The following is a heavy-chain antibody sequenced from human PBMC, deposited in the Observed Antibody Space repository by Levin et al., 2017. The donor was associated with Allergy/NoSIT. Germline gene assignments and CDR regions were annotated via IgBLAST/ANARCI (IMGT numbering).Heavy chain of an antibody. Sequence: GGSLRLSCAASGFTFSSYAMSWVRQAPGKGLEWVSAITDSGRTYYADSVKGRFTVSRDNSKNTLYLQMNSLRADDPAVYYCAKEMTRVIPVFDCWGQGTLVTVSS. CDR2: ITDSGRT. J-gene: IGHJ4*02. V-gene: IGHV3-23*01. D-gene: IGHD4-17*01. CDR3: AKEMTRVIPVFDC. CDR1: GFTFSSYA.